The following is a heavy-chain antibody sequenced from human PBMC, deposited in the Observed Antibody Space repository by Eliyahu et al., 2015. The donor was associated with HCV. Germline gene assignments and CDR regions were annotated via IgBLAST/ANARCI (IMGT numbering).Heavy chain of an antibody. J-gene: IGHJ4*02. Sequence: EVQLVESGGGLVKPGGSLRLSCAASGFTFSRYSMNWVRQAPGKGLEWLSSISSSSIYIYNADSVKGRFTISRDNAKNSLYLQMNSLRAEDTAVYYCARDPQSNDVLTGGPAFTNWGQGTLVIVSS. CDR1: GFTFSRYS. CDR2: ISSSSIYI. V-gene: IGHV3-21*01. CDR3: ARDPQSNDVLTGGPAFTN. D-gene: IGHD3-9*01.